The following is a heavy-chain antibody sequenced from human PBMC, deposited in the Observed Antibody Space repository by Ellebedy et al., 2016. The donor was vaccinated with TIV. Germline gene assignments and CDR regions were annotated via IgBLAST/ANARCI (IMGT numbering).Heavy chain of an antibody. CDR3: TKDGSGTMNF. CDR1: EFTFSNYG. J-gene: IGHJ4*02. V-gene: IGHV3-7*01. D-gene: IGHD1-1*01. CDR2: MNGDGNER. Sequence: PGGSLRLSCAASEFTFSNYGMHWVRQAPGQGLEWVANMNGDGNERYYVDSVEGRFTISRDNTRNSLYLQMNSLRADDTAVYYCTKDGSGTMNFWGQGTLVTVSS.